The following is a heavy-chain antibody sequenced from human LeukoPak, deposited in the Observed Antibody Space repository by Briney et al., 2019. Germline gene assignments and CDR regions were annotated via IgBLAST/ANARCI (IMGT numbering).Heavy chain of an antibody. CDR3: ARDLGGYYGSGSYIY. CDR1: GFTFSSYG. CDR2: ISYDGRDK. V-gene: IGHV3-30*03. Sequence: PGGSLRLSCAASGFTFSSYGMQWVRQAPGKGLEWVAIISYDGRDKFYEDSVKGRFTISRDNSKNKLYLQMNSLRAEDTALYYCARDLGGYYGSGSYIYWGQGTLVTVSS. D-gene: IGHD3-10*01. J-gene: IGHJ4*02.